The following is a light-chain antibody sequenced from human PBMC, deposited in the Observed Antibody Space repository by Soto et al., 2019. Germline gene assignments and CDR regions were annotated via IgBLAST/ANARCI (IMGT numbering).Light chain of an antibody. V-gene: IGKV3-20*01. J-gene: IGKJ4*01. CDR3: QQYGNSPPT. CDR2: GAS. Sequence: EIVLTQSPGTLSLSPGERATLSCRASQSLSSTYLAWYQQKPGQAPRLLIYGASSRATGIPDRFIGSGSATAFTLTISSLEPEDFAVYHCQQYGNSPPTFGGGTKVEI. CDR1: QSLSSTY.